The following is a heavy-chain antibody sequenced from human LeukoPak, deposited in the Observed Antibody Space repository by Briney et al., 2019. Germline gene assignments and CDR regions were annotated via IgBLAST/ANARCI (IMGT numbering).Heavy chain of an antibody. V-gene: IGHV3-30*02. J-gene: IGHJ4*02. CDR1: GFTFSSYG. CDR3: AKVFRKAAAAQGY. D-gene: IGHD6-13*01. Sequence: GGSLRLSCAASGFTFSSYGMHWVRQAPGKGLEWVAFIRYDGSNKYYADSVKGRFTISRDNSKNTLYLQMNSLRAEDTAVYYCAKVFRKAAAAQGYWGQGTLVTVSS. CDR2: IRYDGSNK.